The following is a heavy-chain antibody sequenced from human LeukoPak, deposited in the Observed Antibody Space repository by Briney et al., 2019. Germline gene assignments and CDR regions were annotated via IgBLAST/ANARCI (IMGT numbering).Heavy chain of an antibody. CDR2: IGYDGVNK. V-gene: IGHV3-30*14. CDR1: GFTFSNYP. D-gene: IGHD3-10*01. CDR3: ARDFIRGASDSFDQ. J-gene: IGHJ4*02. Sequence: GGSLRLSCAASGFTFSNYPFHWVRQAAGKGLEWVAVIGYDGVNKFYTDSVKGRFTISRDDSKNTLYLQMDSLRPEDTAVYYCARDFIRGASDSFDQWGQGTLVTVSS.